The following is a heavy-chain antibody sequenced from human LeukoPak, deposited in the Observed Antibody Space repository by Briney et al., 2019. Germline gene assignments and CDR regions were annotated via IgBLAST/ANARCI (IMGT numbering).Heavy chain of an antibody. Sequence: GASVKVSCKASGYTFTGYYMHWVRQAPGQGLEWMGWINPNSGGTNYAQKFQGGVTMTRDTSISTAYMELSRLRSDDTAVYYCARVGSGYSSGPFDYWGQGTLVTVSS. CDR1: GYTFTGYY. J-gene: IGHJ4*02. V-gene: IGHV1-2*02. D-gene: IGHD6-19*01. CDR3: ARVGSGYSSGPFDY. CDR2: INPNSGGT.